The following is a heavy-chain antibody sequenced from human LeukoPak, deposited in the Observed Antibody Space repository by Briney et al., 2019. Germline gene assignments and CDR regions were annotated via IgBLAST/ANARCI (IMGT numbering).Heavy chain of an antibody. CDR2: INHSGST. Sequence: SEVLSLTCAVYGGSFSGYYWSWIRQPPGKGLEWIGEINHSGSTNYNPSLKSRVTISVDTSKNQFSLKLSSVTAADTAVYYCARSEVATILDYWGQGTLVTVSS. V-gene: IGHV4-34*01. D-gene: IGHD5-24*01. J-gene: IGHJ4*02. CDR3: ARSEVATILDY. CDR1: GGSFSGYY.